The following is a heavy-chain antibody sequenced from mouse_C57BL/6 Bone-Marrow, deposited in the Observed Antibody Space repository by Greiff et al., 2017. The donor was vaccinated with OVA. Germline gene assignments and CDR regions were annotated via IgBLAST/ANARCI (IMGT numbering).Heavy chain of an antibody. V-gene: IGHV14-4*01. CDR1: GFNIKDDY. J-gene: IGHJ2*01. CDR3: TTGDYYGKHLDY. D-gene: IGHD2-1*01. Sequence: EVQLQQSGAELVRPGASVKLSCTASGFNIKDDYMHWVKQRPEQGLEWIGWIDPENGDTEYASKFQGKATITADTSSNTAYLQLSSLTSEDTAVYYCTTGDYYGKHLDYWGQGTTLTVSS. CDR2: IDPENGDT.